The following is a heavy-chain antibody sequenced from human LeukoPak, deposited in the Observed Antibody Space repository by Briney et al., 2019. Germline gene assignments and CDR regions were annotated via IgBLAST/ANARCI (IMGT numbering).Heavy chain of an antibody. Sequence: GGSLRLSCGASGFTFSSYWMHWVRQAPGKGLVWVSRINSDGSSTSYADSVKGRFTISRDNAKNTLYLQMNSLRAEDTAVYYCATRGYYDSSGLFDYWGQGTLVTVSS. V-gene: IGHV3-74*01. CDR2: INSDGSST. D-gene: IGHD3-22*01. CDR1: GFTFSSYW. J-gene: IGHJ4*02. CDR3: ATRGYYDSSGLFDY.